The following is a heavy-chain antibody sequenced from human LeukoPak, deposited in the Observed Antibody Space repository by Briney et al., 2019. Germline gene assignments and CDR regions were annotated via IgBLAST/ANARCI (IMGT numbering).Heavy chain of an antibody. CDR2: ISYDGSNK. CDR1: GFTFSSYA. Sequence: GGSLRLSCAASGFTFSSYAMHWVRQTPGKGLEWVAVISYDGSNKYYADSVKGRFTISRDNSKNTLYLQMNSMRAEDTAVYYCARDMGYRPIGNYYYGYWGQGTLVTVSS. J-gene: IGHJ4*02. CDR3: ARDMGYRPIGNYYYGY. V-gene: IGHV3-30*04. D-gene: IGHD1-7*01.